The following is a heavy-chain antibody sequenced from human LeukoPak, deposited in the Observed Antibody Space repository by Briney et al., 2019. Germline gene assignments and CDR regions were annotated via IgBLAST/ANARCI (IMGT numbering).Heavy chain of an antibody. CDR3: ARRLHPSGAIDY. CDR1: GYSFTSYW. J-gene: IGHJ4*02. CDR2: IYPGDSDT. V-gene: IGHV5-51*01. D-gene: IGHD3-10*01. Sequence: GESLKISCKGSGYSFTSYWIAWVRQMPGKGLEWMGIIYPGDSDTRYSPSFQGQVTISADKSTTTASLQWSSLKASDTAKYYCARRLHPSGAIDYWGQGTLVTVSS.